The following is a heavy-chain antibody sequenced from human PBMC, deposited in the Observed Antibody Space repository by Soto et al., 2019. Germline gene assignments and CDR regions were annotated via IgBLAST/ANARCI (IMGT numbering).Heavy chain of an antibody. CDR2: LSSSGGT. J-gene: IGHJ3*02. D-gene: IGHD3-22*01. V-gene: IGHV3-23*01. CDR1: GFTFSSYG. Sequence: GGSLRLSCAASGFTFSSYGFSWVRRAPGKGLEWVSTLSSSGGTYYADSVKGRCTITRDNSKSTLYLQMNRLRAEDTAAYYCAIKSGTCGYSAFDIWGQGTMVTVSS. CDR3: AIKSGTCGYSAFDI.